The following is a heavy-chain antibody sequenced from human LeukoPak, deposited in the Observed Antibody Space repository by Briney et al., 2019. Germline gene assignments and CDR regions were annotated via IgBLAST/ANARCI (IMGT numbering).Heavy chain of an antibody. Sequence: ASVKVSCKASGYTFTSYGISWVRQAPGQGLEWMGWISAYNGNTNYAQKLQGRVTMTTDTSTSTAYMELRSLRSDDTAVYYCARVCRYFDWLLSYNWFDPWGQGTLVTVSS. CDR2: ISAYNGNT. CDR3: ARVCRYFDWLLSYNWFDP. CDR1: GYTFTSYG. J-gene: IGHJ5*02. D-gene: IGHD3-9*01. V-gene: IGHV1-18*01.